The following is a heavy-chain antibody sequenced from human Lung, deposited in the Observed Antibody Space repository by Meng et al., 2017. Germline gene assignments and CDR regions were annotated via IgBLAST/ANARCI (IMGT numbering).Heavy chain of an antibody. CDR2: INHSGST. D-gene: IGHD1/OR15-1a*01. V-gene: IGHV4-34*01. J-gene: IGHJ2*01. CDR3: ARPKQANWYFDL. CDR1: GGSFSGYY. Sequence: QAQLQQWGAGLLKPSETLSLTCAAYGGSFSGYYWSWIRQPPGKGLEWIGEINHSGSTNYNPSLKSRVTISVDTSKNQFSLKLSSVTAADTAVYYCARPKQANWYFDLWGRGTLVTVAS.